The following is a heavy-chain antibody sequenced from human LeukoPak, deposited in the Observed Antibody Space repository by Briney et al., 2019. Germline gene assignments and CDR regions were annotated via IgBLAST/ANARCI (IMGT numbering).Heavy chain of an antibody. V-gene: IGHV4-34*01. CDR2: INHSGST. Sequence: PSETLSLTCAVYGGSFSGYYWSWIRQPPGKGLEWIGEINHSGSTNYNPSLKSRVTISVDTSKNQFSLKLSSVTAADTAVYYCARGRSEMATIKNNWFDPWGQGTLVTVSS. J-gene: IGHJ5*02. CDR1: GGSFSGYY. CDR3: ARGRSEMATIKNNWFDP. D-gene: IGHD5-24*01.